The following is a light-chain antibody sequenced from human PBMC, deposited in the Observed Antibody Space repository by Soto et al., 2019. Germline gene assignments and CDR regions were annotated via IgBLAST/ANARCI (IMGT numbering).Light chain of an antibody. CDR1: SSNIGAGYD. Sequence: QSVLTQPPSVSGAPGQRVTISCTGSSSNIGAGYDVHWYQQLPGTAPKLLIYGNSNQPSGVPHRFSGSKSGTSASLAITGLQAEEEADYYCQSYDSSLSGSVVFGGGTQLTVL. CDR2: GNS. J-gene: IGLJ2*01. V-gene: IGLV1-40*01. CDR3: QSYDSSLSGSVV.